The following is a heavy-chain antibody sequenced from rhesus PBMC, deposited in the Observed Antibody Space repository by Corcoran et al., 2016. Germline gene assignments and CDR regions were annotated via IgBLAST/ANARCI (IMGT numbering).Heavy chain of an antibody. CDR2: IYGSSTST. CDR1: GGSISSSY. V-gene: IGHV4-169*01. Sequence: QLQLQESGPGLVKPSETLSVTCAVSGGSISSSYWSWIRQAPGKGLEWIGYIYGSSTSTNYNPSLKSRVTISKDTSKNQFSLKLSSVTAADTAVYYCARVDSSGWGCDYWGQGVLVTISS. D-gene: IGHD6-31*01. CDR3: ARVDSSGWGCDY. J-gene: IGHJ4*01.